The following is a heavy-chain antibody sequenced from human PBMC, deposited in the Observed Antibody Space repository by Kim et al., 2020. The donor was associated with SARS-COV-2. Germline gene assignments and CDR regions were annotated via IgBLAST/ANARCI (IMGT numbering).Heavy chain of an antibody. J-gene: IGHJ4*02. V-gene: IGHV3-64*02. Sequence: GGSLRLSCAASGFTFSSYSLHWVRQAPGKGLEYVAAISPDGSVTYYEDSVKGRFTISKDTSKNALYLQMGSLRPEDMAIYYCATTRVPGGSYYFDYLGQGTL. D-gene: IGHD1-1*01. CDR2: ISPDGSVT. CDR1: GFTFSSYS. CDR3: ATTRVPGGSYYFDY.